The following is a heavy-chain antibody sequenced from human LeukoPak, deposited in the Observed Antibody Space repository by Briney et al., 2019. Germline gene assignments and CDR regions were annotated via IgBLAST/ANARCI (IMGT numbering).Heavy chain of an antibody. Sequence: PGRSLRLSCAASGFTFSSYGMHWVRQAPGKGLEWVAVIWYDGSNKYYADSVKGRFTISRDNSKNTLYLQMSSLRADDMAVYYCARDRSAYDLDYWGQGSLVTVSS. V-gene: IGHV3-33*01. CDR2: IWYDGSNK. CDR1: GFTFSSYG. J-gene: IGHJ4*02. D-gene: IGHD5-12*01. CDR3: ARDRSAYDLDY.